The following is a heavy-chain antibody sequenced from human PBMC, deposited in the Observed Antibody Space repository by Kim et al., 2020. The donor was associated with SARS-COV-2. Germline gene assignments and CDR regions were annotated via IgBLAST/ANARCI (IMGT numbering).Heavy chain of an antibody. Sequence: ASVKVSCKASGYTFTSYYISWVRQAPGQGLEWMGWISAHNGYTSYAQKFQGRVTMTTETATSTVYMELMSLRSDDTAVYYCARGIAAAALVGDYYYHGMDVWGQGNTVTVSS. CDR1: GYTFTSYY. D-gene: IGHD6-13*01. CDR3: ARGIAAAALVGDYYYHGMDV. CDR2: ISAHNGYT. J-gene: IGHJ6*02. V-gene: IGHV1-18*04.